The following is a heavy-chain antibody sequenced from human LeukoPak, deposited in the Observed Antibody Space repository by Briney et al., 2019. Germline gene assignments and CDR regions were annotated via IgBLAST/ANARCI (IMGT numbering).Heavy chain of an antibody. J-gene: IGHJ4*02. CDR3: ATSYDSSGYYYSFDY. CDR1: GYTLTELS. CDR2: FDPEDGET. V-gene: IGHV1-24*01. D-gene: IGHD3-22*01. Sequence: ASVKVSCKVSGYTLTELSMHWVRQAPGKGLEWMGGFDPEDGETICAQKFQGRITMTEDTSTDTAYMELSSLRSEDTAVYYCATSYDSSGYYYSFDYWGQGTLVTVSS.